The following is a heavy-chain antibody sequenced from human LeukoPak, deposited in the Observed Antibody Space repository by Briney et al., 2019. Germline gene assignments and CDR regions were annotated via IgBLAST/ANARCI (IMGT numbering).Heavy chain of an antibody. CDR1: GFTFSSYS. Sequence: GGSLRLSCAASGFTFSSYSMNWVRQAPGKGLEWVSSISSSSSYIYYADSVKGRFTISRDNAKNSLYLQMNSLRAEDTAVYYCARDQNWNYEYYYYYMDVWGKGTTVTVSS. CDR3: ARDQNWNYEYYYYYMDV. CDR2: ISSSSSYI. D-gene: IGHD1-7*01. J-gene: IGHJ6*03. V-gene: IGHV3-21*01.